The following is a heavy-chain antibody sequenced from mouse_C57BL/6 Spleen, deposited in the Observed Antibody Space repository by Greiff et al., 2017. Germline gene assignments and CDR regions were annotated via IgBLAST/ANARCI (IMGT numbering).Heavy chain of an antibody. J-gene: IGHJ4*01. CDR1: GYTFTSYW. CDR2: IDPSDSET. V-gene: IGHV1-52*01. Sequence: QVQLQQPGAELVRPGSSVKLSCKASGYTFTSYWMHWVKQRPIQGLEWIGNIDPSDSETHYNQKFKDKATLTVDKSSSTAYLQLSSLTSEDSAVYYCAGSKSSIFDTMDYWGQGTSVTVSS. CDR3: AGSKSSIFDTMDY. D-gene: IGHD1-1*01.